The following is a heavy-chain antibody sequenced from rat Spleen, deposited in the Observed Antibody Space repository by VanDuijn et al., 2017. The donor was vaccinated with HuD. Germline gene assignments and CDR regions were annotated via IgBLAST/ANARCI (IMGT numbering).Heavy chain of an antibody. J-gene: IGHJ2*01. V-gene: IGHV2-4*01. CDR2: IWTGGST. Sequence: QVQLKESGPGLVQPSQTLSLTCTVSGFSLSSYGVIWVRQPPGKGLEWMGVIWTGGSTAYNSLLKSRLSISRDTFKSQVFLKMNSLQTEDTATYYCARDSYNNYGFDYWGQGVMVTVSS. D-gene: IGHD1-10*01. CDR1: GFSLSSYG. CDR3: ARDSYNNYGFDY.